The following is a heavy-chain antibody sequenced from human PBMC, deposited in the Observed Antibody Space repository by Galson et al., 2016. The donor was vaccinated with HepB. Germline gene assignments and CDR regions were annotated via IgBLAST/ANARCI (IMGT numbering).Heavy chain of an antibody. J-gene: IGHJ4*02. CDR2: IWFDGTKE. Sequence: SLRLSCAASGFNFKSYDMLWVRQAPGKGLEWVAVIWFDGTKEYYLDSVTGRFTISRDNSKNMLYLEVSRLRAEDTAMYYCARLDDYSSSAEGDYFEYWGQGTLVTVSS. CDR1: GFNFKSYD. CDR3: ARLDDYSSSAEGDYFEY. V-gene: IGHV3-33*01. D-gene: IGHD6-6*01.